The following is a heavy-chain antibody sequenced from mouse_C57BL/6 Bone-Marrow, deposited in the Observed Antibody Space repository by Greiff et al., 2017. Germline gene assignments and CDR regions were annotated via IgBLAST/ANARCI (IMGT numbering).Heavy chain of an antibody. J-gene: IGHJ3*01. V-gene: IGHV1-55*01. Sequence: QVQLQQPGAELVKPGASVKMSCKASGYTFTSYWITWVKQRPGQGLEWIGDIYPGSGSTNYNEKFKSKATLTVVTSSSTAYMQLSSLTSEDSAVYYCARVRLYCDGGAWFAYWVQGTLVTVSA. CDR3: ARVRLYCDGGAWFAY. CDR2: IYPGSGST. CDR1: GYTFTSYW. D-gene: IGHD3-2*02.